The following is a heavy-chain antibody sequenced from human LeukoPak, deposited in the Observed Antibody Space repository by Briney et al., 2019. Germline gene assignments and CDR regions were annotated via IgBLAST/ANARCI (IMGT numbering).Heavy chain of an antibody. D-gene: IGHD3-22*01. V-gene: IGHV3-7*01. CDR2: IRGDGSVN. CDR1: AFTLCTYW. Sequence: GGSLRLSCAASAFTLCTYWTTWVRQAPGKGLEWVANIRGDGSVNYLLDSVKGRFTISRDNIKNSLSLEMNNLRAEDTAVYYCSRDANYYDCSRHYFDAFDIWGQGTMVTVSS. J-gene: IGHJ3*02. CDR3: SRDANYYDCSRHYFDAFDI.